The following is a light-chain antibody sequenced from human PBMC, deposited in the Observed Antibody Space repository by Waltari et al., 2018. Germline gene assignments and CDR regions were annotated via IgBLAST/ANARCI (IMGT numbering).Light chain of an antibody. CDR2: DVS. Sequence: QSALTQPASVSGSPGRSITISCTGTSSDVGAYNYVSWYQQHPGKAPKLMIFDVSNRPAVVSNRFSGSKSGNTASLTISGLQAEDEADYYCSSYISSSTLELFGGGTSLTVL. J-gene: IGLJ2*01. CDR3: SSYISSSTLEL. CDR1: SSDVGAYNY. V-gene: IGLV2-14*03.